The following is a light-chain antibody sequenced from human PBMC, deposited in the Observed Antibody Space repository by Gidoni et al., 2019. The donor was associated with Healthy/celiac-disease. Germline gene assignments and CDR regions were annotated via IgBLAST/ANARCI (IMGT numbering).Light chain of an antibody. CDR1: QGISSY. CDR2: AAS. V-gene: IGKV1-9*01. CDR3: QQLNSYPLT. Sequence: IQLTQSPSSLSASVGDRVTITCRASQGISSYLAWYQQKPGKAPKLLIYAASTLQSGVPSRVSGSGSGTDFTLTISSLQPEDFATYYCQQLNSYPLTFXXXTKLEIK. J-gene: IGKJ2*01.